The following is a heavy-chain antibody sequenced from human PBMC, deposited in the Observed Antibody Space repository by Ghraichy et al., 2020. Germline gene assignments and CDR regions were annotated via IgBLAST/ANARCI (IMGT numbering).Heavy chain of an antibody. CDR3: ASHDYGDYGPGY. V-gene: IGHV4-39*01. J-gene: IGHJ4*02. D-gene: IGHD4-17*01. CDR1: GGSISSSSYY. CDR2: IYYSGST. Sequence: SETLSLTCTVSGGSISSSSYYCGWIRQPPVKGLDCIGSIYYSGSTSYNPSLKSRGTISVDTSKNQFSLKLSAVTAADTAVYYCASHDYGDYGPGYSGQGTLVAVSS.